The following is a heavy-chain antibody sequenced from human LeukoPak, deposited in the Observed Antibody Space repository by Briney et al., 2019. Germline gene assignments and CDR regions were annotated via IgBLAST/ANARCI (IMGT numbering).Heavy chain of an antibody. V-gene: IGHV4-61*01. CDR3: ARVNSYGGTDAFDI. D-gene: IGHD5-18*01. CDR1: GYSISSSYY. CDR2: IYYSGST. J-gene: IGHJ3*02. Sequence: KTSETLSLTCTVSGYSISSSYYWSWIRQPPGKGLEWIGYIYYSGSTNYNPSLKSRVTISVDTSKNQFSLKLSSVTAADTAVYYCARVNSYGGTDAFDIWGQGTMVTVSS.